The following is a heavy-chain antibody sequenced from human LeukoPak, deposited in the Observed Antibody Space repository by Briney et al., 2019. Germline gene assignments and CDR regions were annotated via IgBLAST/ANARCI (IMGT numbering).Heavy chain of an antibody. CDR1: GGSISSYY. Sequence: SETLSLTCTVCGGSISSYYWSWIRQPAGKGLEWIGRIYTSGSTNYNPSLKSRVTMSVDTSKNQFSLKLSSVTAADTAVYYCAREGTGLLWFGELSGWFDPWGQGTLVTVSS. CDR3: AREGTGLLWFGELSGWFDP. V-gene: IGHV4-4*07. D-gene: IGHD3-10*01. J-gene: IGHJ5*02. CDR2: IYTSGST.